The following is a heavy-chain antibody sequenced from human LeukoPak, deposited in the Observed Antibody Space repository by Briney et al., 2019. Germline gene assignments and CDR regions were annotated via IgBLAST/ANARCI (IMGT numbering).Heavy chain of an antibody. D-gene: IGHD4-17*01. Sequence: SEILSLTCTVSGGSISSSSYYWGWIRQPPGKGLEWIGSIYYSGSTYYNPSLKSRVTISVDTSKNQFSLKLSSVTAADTAVYYCARQKETTDSGFDYWGQGTLVTVSS. V-gene: IGHV4-39*01. CDR3: ARQKETTDSGFDY. CDR1: GGSISSSSYY. J-gene: IGHJ4*02. CDR2: IYYSGST.